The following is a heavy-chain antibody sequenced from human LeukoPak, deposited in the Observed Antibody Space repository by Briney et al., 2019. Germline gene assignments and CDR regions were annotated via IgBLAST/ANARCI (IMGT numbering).Heavy chain of an antibody. CDR1: GCTFSSYG. D-gene: IGHD1-26*01. V-gene: IGHV3-30*18. CDR3: AKDKVGATTGGYYFDY. CDR2: ISYDGSNK. Sequence: PAGSLRLSCAASGCTFSSYGMHWVRQAPGKGLEWVAVISYDGSNKYYADYVKGRFTISRDNSKNTLYLQMNSLRAEDTAVYYCAKDKVGATTGGYYFDYWGQGTLVTVSS. J-gene: IGHJ4*02.